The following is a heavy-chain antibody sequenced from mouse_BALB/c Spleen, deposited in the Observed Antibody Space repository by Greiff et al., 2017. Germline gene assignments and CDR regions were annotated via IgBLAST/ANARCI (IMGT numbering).Heavy chain of an antibody. D-gene: IGHD1-1*01. Sequence: EVMLVESGGGLVKPGGSLKLSCAASGFTFSDYYMYWVRQTPEKRLEWVATISDGGSYTYYPDSVKGRFTISRDNAKNNLYLQMSSLKSEDTAMYYCARGVYYYGSSLAWFAYWGQGTLVTASA. V-gene: IGHV5-4*02. CDR2: ISDGGSYT. CDR3: ARGVYYYGSSLAWFAY. CDR1: GFTFSDYY. J-gene: IGHJ3*01.